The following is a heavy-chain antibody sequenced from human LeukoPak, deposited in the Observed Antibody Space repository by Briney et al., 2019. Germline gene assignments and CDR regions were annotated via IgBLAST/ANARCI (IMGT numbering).Heavy chain of an antibody. CDR2: IIPIFGTA. CDR1: GGTFNSYA. D-gene: IGHD5-24*01. J-gene: IGHJ4*02. Sequence: SVKVYCKASGGTFNSYAISWVRQAPGQGLEWMGGIIPIFGTANYAQKFQGRVTITADESTSTAYMELSSLRSEDTAVYYCARDLGSRDGYIYDFDYWGQGTLVTVSS. CDR3: ARDLGSRDGYIYDFDY. V-gene: IGHV1-69*13.